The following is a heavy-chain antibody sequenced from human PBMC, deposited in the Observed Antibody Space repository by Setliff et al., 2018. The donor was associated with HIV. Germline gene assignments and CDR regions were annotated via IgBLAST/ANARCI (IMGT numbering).Heavy chain of an antibody. CDR2: IYYSGSA. D-gene: IGHD3-3*01. CDR3: ARATVAIFGVVTAILHYFDY. Sequence: SETLSLTCTVSGGSISSGGYYWSWIRQHPEKGLEWIGYIYYSGSAYYNPSLKSRVTISVDTSKNQFSLKLSSVTAADTAVYYCARATVAIFGVVTAILHYFDYWGQGTLVTVSS. J-gene: IGHJ4*02. CDR1: GGSISSGGYY. V-gene: IGHV4-31*03.